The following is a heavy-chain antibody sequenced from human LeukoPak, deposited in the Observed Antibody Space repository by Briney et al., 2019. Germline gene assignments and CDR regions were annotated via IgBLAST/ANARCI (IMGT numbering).Heavy chain of an antibody. V-gene: IGHV4-34*01. D-gene: IGHD4-23*01. CDR3: ARVQGLRWTLGHAALTRGFAYYYGMDV. J-gene: IGHJ6*02. Sequence: SETLSLTCAVYGGSFSGYYWSWIRQPPGKGLKWIGEINHSGSTNYNPSLKSRVTISVDTSKNQFSLKLSSVTAADTAVYYCARVQGLRWTLGHAALTRGFAYYYGMDVWGQGTTVTVSS. CDR1: GGSFSGYY. CDR2: INHSGST.